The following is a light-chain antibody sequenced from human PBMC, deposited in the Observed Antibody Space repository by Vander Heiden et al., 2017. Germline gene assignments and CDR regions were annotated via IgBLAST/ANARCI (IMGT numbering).Light chain of an antibody. V-gene: IGKV3-20*01. J-gene: IGKJ5*01. CDR3: QQYSSSPST. CDR2: GAS. CDR1: QSVSSSY. Sequence: PGERATLSCRASQSVSSSYLAWYQQKPGQAPRLLIYGASSRATGIPDRFSGSGSGTDFTLTISRLEPEDFAVYYCQQYSSSPSTFGQGTRLEIK.